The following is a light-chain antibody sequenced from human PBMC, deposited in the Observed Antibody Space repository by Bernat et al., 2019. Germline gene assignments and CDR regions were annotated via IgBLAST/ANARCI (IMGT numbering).Light chain of an antibody. Sequence: QSMLTQPPSVSAAPGQKVTISCSGSSSNIGNNYVSWYQQLPGTAPKLLIYDSNERPSGIPDRFSGSKSGTSATLGITGLQTGDEADYYCGTWDTSLSAVVFGGGTKLTVL. CDR1: SSNIGNNY. J-gene: IGLJ2*01. CDR3: GTWDTSLSAVV. CDR2: DSN. V-gene: IGLV1-51*01.